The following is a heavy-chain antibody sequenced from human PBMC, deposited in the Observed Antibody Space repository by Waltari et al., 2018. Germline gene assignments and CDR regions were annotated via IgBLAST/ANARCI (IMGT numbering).Heavy chain of an antibody. Sequence: QLQLRESGPGLVKPSGTLSLTCAVSGDSMISTYWWSWVRQSPGKGLQWMGQVHGCGKTNYHPSFASRVTISLDTYNKQFSLRVTSATAADTAVYYCARDRGRGLYLESWGPGTLVTVSP. CDR1: GDSMISTYW. V-gene: IGHV4-4*02. J-gene: IGHJ4*02. CDR2: VHGCGKT. CDR3: ARDRGRGLYLES. D-gene: IGHD2-15*01.